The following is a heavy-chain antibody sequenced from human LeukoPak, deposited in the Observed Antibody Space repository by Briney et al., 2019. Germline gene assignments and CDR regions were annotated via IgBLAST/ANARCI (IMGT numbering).Heavy chain of an antibody. CDR1: GFTFSSYS. D-gene: IGHD1-26*01. CDR3: AKDEVGATVH. CDR2: ISGSGGST. Sequence: GGSLRLSCAASGFTFSSYSMNWVRQAPGKGLEWVSAISGSGGSTYYADSVKGRFTISRDNSKNTLYLQMNSLRAEDTAVYYCAKDEVGATVHWGQGTLVTVSS. J-gene: IGHJ4*02. V-gene: IGHV3-23*01.